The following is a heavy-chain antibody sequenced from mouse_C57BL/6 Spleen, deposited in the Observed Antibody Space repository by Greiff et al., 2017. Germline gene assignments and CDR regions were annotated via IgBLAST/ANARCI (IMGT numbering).Heavy chain of an antibody. J-gene: IGHJ3*01. D-gene: IGHD1-1*01. Sequence: QVQLQQPGTELVKPGASVKLSCKASGYTFTSYWMHWVKPRPGQGLEWIGNINPSNGGTNYNEKFKSKATLTVDKSSSTAYMQLSSLTSEDSAVYYCARKIYYYGSSYDVPFAYWGQGTLVTVSA. V-gene: IGHV1-53*01. CDR3: ARKIYYYGSSYDVPFAY. CDR1: GYTFTSYW. CDR2: INPSNGGT.